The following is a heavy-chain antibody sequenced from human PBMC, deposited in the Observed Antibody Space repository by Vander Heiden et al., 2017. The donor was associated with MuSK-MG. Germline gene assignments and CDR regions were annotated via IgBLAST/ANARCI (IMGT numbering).Heavy chain of an antibody. D-gene: IGHD2-2*01. CDR1: GFTFTTYS. V-gene: IGHV3-48*01. CDR2: IRTSGRTI. J-gene: IGHJ5*01. Sequence: VQLVESGGGLVQPGGSLGLSCAAPGFTFTTYSMTWVRQAPGKGLEWVAYIRTSGRTIYYADSVKGRFTISRDNAKNSLYLQMNSLRAEDTAVYYCAKNPYCSDTSCLSDSWGQGTLVTVSS. CDR3: AKNPYCSDTSCLSDS.